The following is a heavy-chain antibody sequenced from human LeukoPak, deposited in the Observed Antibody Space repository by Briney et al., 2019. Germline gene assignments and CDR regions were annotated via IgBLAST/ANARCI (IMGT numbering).Heavy chain of an antibody. CDR2: MNPNSGNT. CDR1: GYTFTSYD. D-gene: IGHD1-7*01. CDR3: ARASWENYGQGFDY. V-gene: IGHV1-8*01. Sequence: ASVKVSCKASGYTFTSYDINWVRQATGQGLEWMGWMNPNSGNTGYAQKFQGRVTMTRDTSISTAYMELSRLRSDDTAVYYCARASWENYGQGFDYWGQGTLVTVSS. J-gene: IGHJ4*02.